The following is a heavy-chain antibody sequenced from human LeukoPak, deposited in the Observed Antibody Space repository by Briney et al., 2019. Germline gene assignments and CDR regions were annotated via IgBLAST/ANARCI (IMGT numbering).Heavy chain of an antibody. V-gene: IGHV3-30*04. CDR3: ARGDCSGGSCRPGFDY. J-gene: IGHJ4*02. CDR2: ISYDGSNK. D-gene: IGHD2-15*01. CDR1: GFTFSSYA. Sequence: GGSLRLSCAASGFTFSSYAMHWVRQAPGKGLEWVAVISYDGSNKYYADSVKGRFTISRDNSKNTLYLQMNSLRAEDTAVYYCARGDCSGGSCRPGFDYWGQGTLVTVSS.